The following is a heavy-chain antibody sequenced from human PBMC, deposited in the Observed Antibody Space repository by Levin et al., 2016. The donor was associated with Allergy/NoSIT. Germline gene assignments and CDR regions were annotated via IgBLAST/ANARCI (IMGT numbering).Heavy chain of an antibody. D-gene: IGHD2-21*02. CDR1: GFNLGDYW. CDR3: ARDRCGGDCYSL. CDR2: IKRDGSAK. J-gene: IGHJ1*01. V-gene: IGHV3-7*01. Sequence: GESLKISCAVSGFNLGDYWMNWLRQAPGKGLEWVANIKRDGSAKYYVDSVKGRFTISRDNAKNSLSLQMNSLRPDDTAVYYCARDRCGGDCYSLGGQGTLVTVSS.